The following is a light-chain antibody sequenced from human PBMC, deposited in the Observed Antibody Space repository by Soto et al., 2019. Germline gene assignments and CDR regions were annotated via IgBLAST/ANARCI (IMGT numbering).Light chain of an antibody. Sequence: DIVLTQSPATLSLSPGERATLSCRASQSVSSYLAWCQQKPGQAPRLLIYDASNRATGIPARFSGSGSGTDFTLTISSLEPEDFAVYYCLQRSNWPKTFGQGTKVDIK. CDR3: LQRSNWPKT. CDR2: DAS. J-gene: IGKJ1*01. V-gene: IGKV3-11*01. CDR1: QSVSSY.